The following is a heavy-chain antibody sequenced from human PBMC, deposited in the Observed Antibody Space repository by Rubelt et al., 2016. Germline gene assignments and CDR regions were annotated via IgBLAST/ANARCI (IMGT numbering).Heavy chain of an antibody. Sequence: QVQLQESGPGLVKPSETLSLTCTVSGGSISSYYWTWIRQPPGKGLEWIGSLYYSGSTYYSPSLKSRVTISVDTSKNQFSLNLRSVTAADTAVYYCARRQWVWYFDLWGRGTLVTVSS. CDR3: ARRQWVWYFDL. CDR2: LYYSGST. J-gene: IGHJ2*01. V-gene: IGHV4-59*05. D-gene: IGHD1-1*01. CDR1: GGSISSYY.